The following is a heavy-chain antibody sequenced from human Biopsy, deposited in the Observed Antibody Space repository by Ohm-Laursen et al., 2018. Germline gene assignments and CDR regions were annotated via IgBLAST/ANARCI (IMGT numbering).Heavy chain of an antibody. CDR1: GDSINNYY. Sequence: SETLSLTFTVSGDSINNYYWSWIRQPAGKGLAWIWRIYTSGSPNYNLSLESRVTMSVDTSNNQFSLNLRSVTAADTAVYYCARGTGRYYVYGAFDIWGQGTVVTVSS. CDR3: ARGTGRYYVYGAFDI. D-gene: IGHD1-26*01. CDR2: IYTSGSP. V-gene: IGHV4-4*07. J-gene: IGHJ3*02.